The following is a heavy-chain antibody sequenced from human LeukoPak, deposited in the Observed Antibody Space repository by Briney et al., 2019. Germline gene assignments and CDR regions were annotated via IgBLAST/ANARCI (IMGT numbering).Heavy chain of an antibody. Sequence: SETLSLTCTVSGGSISTYYWSWIRQPPGKGLEWIGYIYYSGSTTYNPSLKSRVTMAVDTSKNQFSLRLSSVTAADTAVYYCARLGTVVTPDWYFGLWGRGTLVTVSS. J-gene: IGHJ2*01. V-gene: IGHV4-59*08. CDR3: ARLGTVVTPDWYFGL. D-gene: IGHD4-23*01. CDR2: IYYSGST. CDR1: GGSISTYY.